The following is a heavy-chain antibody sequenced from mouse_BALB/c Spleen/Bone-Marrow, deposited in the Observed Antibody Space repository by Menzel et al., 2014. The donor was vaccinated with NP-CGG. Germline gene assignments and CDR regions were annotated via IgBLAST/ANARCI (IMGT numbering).Heavy chain of an antibody. Sequence: QVQLQQSGPGLVSPSQSLSIPCTVSGFSLTSYALSWVRQPPGKGLEWLGVIWGDGNTDYHSALISRLSISKDNSKSQVFLNLNSLQTDDTATYYCATYDYDVWFCNWGQGTLVTVSA. CDR1: GFSLTSYA. J-gene: IGHJ3*01. V-gene: IGHV2-3*01. CDR2: IWGDGNT. D-gene: IGHD2-4*01. CDR3: ATYDYDVWFCN.